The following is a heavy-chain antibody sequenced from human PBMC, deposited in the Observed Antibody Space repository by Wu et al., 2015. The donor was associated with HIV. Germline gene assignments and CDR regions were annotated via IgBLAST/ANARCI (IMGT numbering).Heavy chain of an antibody. CDR1: GYTFTSYG. J-gene: IGHJ1*01. CDR2: ISAYNGNT. V-gene: IGHV1-18*01. D-gene: IGHD1-26*01. CDR3: ARDRGLYSGSYPVEYFQH. Sequence: QVHLLQSGADVKKPGASVKVSCKASGYTFTSYGISWVRQAPGQGLEWMGWISAYNGNTNYAQRFQGRVTMTTDTSTSTGYMELRSLRSDDTAVYYCARDRGLYSGSYPVEYFQHWGQGHPGPPSPQ.